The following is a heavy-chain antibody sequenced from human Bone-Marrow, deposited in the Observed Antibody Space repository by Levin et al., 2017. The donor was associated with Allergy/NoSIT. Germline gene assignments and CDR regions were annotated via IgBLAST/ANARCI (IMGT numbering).Heavy chain of an antibody. J-gene: IGHJ6*02. CDR3: ARRGDNYASAWAGMDV. CDR1: GFTFSRFG. D-gene: IGHD3-10*01. V-gene: IGHV3-33*01. Sequence: GGSLRLSCAASGFTFSRFGMHWVRQAPGKGLDWVAVIWYDGSNKYYTDSVKGRFTISRDNSKNTVSLQMNSLRAEDTAVYYCARRGDNYASAWAGMDVWGQGTTVTVSS. CDR2: IWYDGSNK.